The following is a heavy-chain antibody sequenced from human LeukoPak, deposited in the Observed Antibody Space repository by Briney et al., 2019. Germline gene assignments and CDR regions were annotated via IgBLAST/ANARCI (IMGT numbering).Heavy chain of an antibody. V-gene: IGHV1-69*13. J-gene: IGHJ4*02. CDR1: GGTLSSYA. CDR2: IIPIFGTA. Sequence: ASVNVSCKASGGTLSSYAISWVRQAPGQGLEWMGGIIPIFGTANYAQKFQGRVTITADESTSTAYMELSSLRSEDTAVYYCARSSQFIAVAGTGFDYWGQGTLVTVSS. D-gene: IGHD6-19*01. CDR3: ARSSQFIAVAGTGFDY.